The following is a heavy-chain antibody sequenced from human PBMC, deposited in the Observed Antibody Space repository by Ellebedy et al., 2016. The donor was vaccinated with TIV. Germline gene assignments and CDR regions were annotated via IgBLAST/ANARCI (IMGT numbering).Heavy chain of an antibody. CDR3: AKGRGGGSDTSAPRYYFDY. CDR2: ISSTGSRT. CDR1: GFTFSSYA. J-gene: IGHJ4*02. V-gene: IGHV3-23*01. Sequence: PGGSLRLSCAVSGFTFSSYAMSWVRQAPGKGLEWVSTISSTGSRTYYADSVESRFIISRDNSKKTLYLQMNSLRAEDTAVYYCAKGRGGGSDTSAPRYYFDYWGLGTLVTVSS. D-gene: IGHD3-22*01.